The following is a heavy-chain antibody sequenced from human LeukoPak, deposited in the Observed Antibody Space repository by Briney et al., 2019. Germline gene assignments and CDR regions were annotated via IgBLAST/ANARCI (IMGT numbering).Heavy chain of an antibody. CDR1: VGSTSIYY. D-gene: IGHD6-13*01. Sequence: PSETLSLTCSVSVGSTSIYYWSGIRRPPGRGLEGMGYSYYSGSTNYNPSLTSRVPISVDTSKNQFSLKLISVTAGHRAVYHWARLGSSRRSFDYWGQGNLVTVSS. J-gene: IGHJ4*02. CDR2: SYYSGST. CDR3: ARLGSSRRSFDY. V-gene: IGHV4-59*01.